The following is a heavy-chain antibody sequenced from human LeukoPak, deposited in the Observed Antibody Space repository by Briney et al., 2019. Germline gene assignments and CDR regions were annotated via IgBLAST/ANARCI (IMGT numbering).Heavy chain of an antibody. J-gene: IGHJ4*02. CDR2: INHRGST. CDR3: ARTSRGVAY. V-gene: IGHV4-34*01. CDR1: VGSFRGYY. D-gene: IGHD2-2*01. Sequence: SETLSLTCAVYVGSFRGYYWSWIREPPGKGLEWIGEINHRGSTNYNPSLKSRVTISIDTSKNQSSLKLSSVTATDTAVYSCARTSRGVAYWGQATLVTVSS.